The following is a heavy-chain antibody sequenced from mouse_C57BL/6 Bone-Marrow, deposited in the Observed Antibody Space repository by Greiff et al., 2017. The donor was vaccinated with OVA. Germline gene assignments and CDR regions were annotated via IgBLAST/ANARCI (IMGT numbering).Heavy chain of an antibody. D-gene: IGHD2-3*01. J-gene: IGHJ3*01. V-gene: IGHV5-12*01. CDR2: ISNGGGST. CDR1: GFTFSDYY. CDR3: ARRGYDGDFWFAY. Sequence: DVMLVESGGGLVQPGGSLKLSCAASGFTFSDYYMYWVRQTPEKRLEWVAYISNGGGSTYYPDTVKGRFTISRDNAKNTLYLQMSRLKSEDTAMYYCARRGYDGDFWFAYWGQGTLVTVSA.